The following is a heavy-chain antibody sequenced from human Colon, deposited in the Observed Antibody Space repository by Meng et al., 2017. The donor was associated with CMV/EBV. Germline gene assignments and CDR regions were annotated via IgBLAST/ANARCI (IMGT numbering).Heavy chain of an antibody. CDR1: EFTFSGYA. D-gene: IGHD6-19*01. CDR2: ITTSGSSI. J-gene: IGHJ4*02. V-gene: IGHV3-48*04. Sequence: GRSLRLSCESSEFTFSGYAMNWVRRAPGKGLEWVSYITTSGSSIHYEASVGGRFTITRDNAQNSLFLHMDSLRAEDTAVYYCARDMDYTSAAYDYWGQGTLVTVSS. CDR3: ARDMDYTSAAYDY.